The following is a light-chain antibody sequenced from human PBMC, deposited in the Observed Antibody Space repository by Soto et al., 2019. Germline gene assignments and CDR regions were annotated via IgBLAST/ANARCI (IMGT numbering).Light chain of an antibody. CDR2: LGT. V-gene: IGKV2-28*01. CDR1: QSLLHSNGYNY. Sequence: DTVMTQSPLSLSVTPGEPASISCRSSQSLLHSNGYNYLDWYVQKPGQSPQLLIYLGTNRASGVPERFSGSESGTDFTLKISRVEAEHVGVYYCMQGLQSPVCFGGGTKVDIK. CDR3: MQGLQSPVC. J-gene: IGKJ4*01.